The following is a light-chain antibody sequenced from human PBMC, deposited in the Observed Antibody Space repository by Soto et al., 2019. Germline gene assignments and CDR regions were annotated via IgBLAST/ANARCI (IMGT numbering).Light chain of an antibody. J-gene: IGKJ1*01. Sequence: EIVMTQSPATLSVSPGERATLSCRASQSVSSNLAWYQQKPGQAPRLLIYGASTRATGIPARFSGSGSGREFTLTISSLQSEDFAVYYCQHYYNWPRTFGQGPKVEIK. CDR1: QSVSSN. CDR2: GAS. V-gene: IGKV3-15*01. CDR3: QHYYNWPRT.